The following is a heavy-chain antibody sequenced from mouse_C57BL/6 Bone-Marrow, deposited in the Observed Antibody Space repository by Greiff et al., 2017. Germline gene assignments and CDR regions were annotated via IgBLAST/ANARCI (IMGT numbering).Heavy chain of an antibody. V-gene: IGHV14-3*01. CDR3: ARRGLYYSLWFAY. D-gene: IGHD1-1*01. J-gene: IGHJ3*01. CDR1: GFNIKNTY. Sequence: EVQGVESVAELVRPGASVKLSCTASGFNIKNTYMHWVKQRPEQGLEWIGRIDPANGNTKYAPKFQGKATITADTSSNTAYLQLSSLTSEDTAIYYCARRGLYYSLWFAYWGQGTLVTVSA. CDR2: IDPANGNT.